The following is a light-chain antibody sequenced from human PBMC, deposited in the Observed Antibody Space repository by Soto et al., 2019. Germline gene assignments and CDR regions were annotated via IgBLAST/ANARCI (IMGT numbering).Light chain of an antibody. V-gene: IGLV2-14*01. Sequence: QSALTQPASVSGSPGQSITISCTGTSSDVVGYNYVSWYQQHPGKAPKLMIYDVSNRPSGVSNRFSGSKSGNTASLTNSGLQGEEEAEYFCSSYTSSSTYVVFGGGTKLTVL. J-gene: IGLJ2*01. CDR1: SSDVVGYNY. CDR2: DVS. CDR3: SSYTSSSTYVV.